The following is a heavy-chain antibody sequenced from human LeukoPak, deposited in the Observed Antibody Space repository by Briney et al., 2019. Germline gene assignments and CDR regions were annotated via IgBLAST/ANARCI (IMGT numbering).Heavy chain of an antibody. V-gene: IGHV3-53*01. CDR2: IYSGGST. J-gene: IGHJ6*03. Sequence: PGGSLRLSCAASGFTVSSNYMSWVRQAPGKGLEWVSVIYSGGSTYYADSVKGRFTISRDNSKNTLYLQMNSLRAEDTAVYYCAKGLNYYYMDVWGKGTTVTVSS. CDR3: AKGLNYYYMDV. CDR1: GFTVSSNY.